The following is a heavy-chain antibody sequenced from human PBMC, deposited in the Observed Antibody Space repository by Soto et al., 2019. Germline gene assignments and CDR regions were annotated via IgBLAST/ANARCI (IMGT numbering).Heavy chain of an antibody. Sequence: GASVKVSCKASGGTFSSYAISWVRQAPGQGLEWMGGIIPIFGTANYAQKFQGRVTITADESTSTAYMELSSLRSEDTAVYYCARDSAGYDSSGYYPKFHTDYYYYGMDVWGQGTTVTVPS. CDR2: IIPIFGTA. V-gene: IGHV1-69*13. J-gene: IGHJ6*02. D-gene: IGHD3-22*01. CDR3: ARDSAGYDSSGYYPKFHTDYYYYGMDV. CDR1: GGTFSSYA.